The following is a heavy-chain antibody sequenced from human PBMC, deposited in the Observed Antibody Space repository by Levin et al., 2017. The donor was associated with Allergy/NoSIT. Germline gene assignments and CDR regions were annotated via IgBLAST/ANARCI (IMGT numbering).Heavy chain of an antibody. D-gene: IGHD3-22*01. CDR1: GFTFSNAW. V-gene: IGHV3-15*07. J-gene: IGHJ4*02. Sequence: GGSLRLSCAASGFTFSNAWMNWVRQAPGKGLEWVGRIKSKTDGGTTDYAAPVKGRFTISRDDSKNTLYLQMNSLKTEDTAVYYCTTRTYYYDSSGYYYAQIDYWGQGTLVTVSS. CDR3: TTRTYYYDSSGYYYAQIDY. CDR2: IKSKTDGGTT.